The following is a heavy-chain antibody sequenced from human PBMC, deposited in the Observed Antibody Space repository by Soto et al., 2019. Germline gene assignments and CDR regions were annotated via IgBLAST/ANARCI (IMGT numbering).Heavy chain of an antibody. CDR2: IYYSGST. V-gene: IGHV4-59*08. CDR1: GGSISSYY. CDR3: ARRRYSSSPPYYYYYYMDV. D-gene: IGHD6-6*01. Sequence: TSETLSLTCTVSGGSISSYYWSWIRQPPGKGLEWIGYIYYSGSTNYNPSLKSRVTISVDTSKNQFSLKLSSVTAADTAVYYCARRRYSSSPPYYYYYYMDVWGKGTTVTVSS. J-gene: IGHJ6*03.